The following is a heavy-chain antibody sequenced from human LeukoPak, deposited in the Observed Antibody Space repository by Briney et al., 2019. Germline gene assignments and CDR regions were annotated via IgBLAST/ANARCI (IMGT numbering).Heavy chain of an antibody. CDR1: GFTFSDYY. CDR2: ISGSSSFT. Sequence: GGSLRLSCAASGFTFSDYYMSWVRQAPGKGLEWVSHISGSSSFTIYADSVKGRFTISRDNAKNSLYLQMNSLRAEDTAVYYCARVTLYGESALDYWGQGALVTVSS. D-gene: IGHD4-17*01. CDR3: ARVTLYGESALDY. J-gene: IGHJ4*02. V-gene: IGHV3-11*06.